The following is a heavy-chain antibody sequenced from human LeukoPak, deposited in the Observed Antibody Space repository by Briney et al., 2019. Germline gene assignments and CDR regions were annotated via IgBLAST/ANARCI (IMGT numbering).Heavy chain of an antibody. CDR1: GDSVSSNSAA. CDR3: ARELLWFGELFGPYDY. J-gene: IGHJ4*02. Sequence: PSQTLSLTCAISGDSVSSNSAAWNWIRQSPSRGLEWLGRTYYRSKWYNDHAVSVKSRITINPDTSKNQFSLQLNSVTPEDTAVYYCARELLWFGELFGPYDYWGQGTLVTVSS. V-gene: IGHV6-1*01. D-gene: IGHD3-10*01. CDR2: TYYRSKWYN.